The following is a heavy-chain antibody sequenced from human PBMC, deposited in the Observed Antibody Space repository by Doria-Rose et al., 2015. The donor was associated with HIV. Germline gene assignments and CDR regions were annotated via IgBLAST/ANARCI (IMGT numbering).Heavy chain of an antibody. CDR2: ILSDDER. D-gene: IGHD6-13*01. V-gene: IGHV2-26*01. Sequence: QITLKESGPVLVKPTETLTLTCTVSGVSLSSPGMGVSRIRQPPGKALEWLANILSDDERSYKTSLKSRLNIARGTSKSQVVLTMTDMDPVDTATYYCARIKSSRWYHKYYFDFWGQGTLVIVSA. CDR1: GVSLSSPGMG. CDR3: ARIKSSRWYHKYYFDF. J-gene: IGHJ4*02.